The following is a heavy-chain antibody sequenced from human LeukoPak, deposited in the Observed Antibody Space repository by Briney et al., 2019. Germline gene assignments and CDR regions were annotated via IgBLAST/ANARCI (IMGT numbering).Heavy chain of an antibody. V-gene: IGHV1-2*02. Sequence: GASVKVSCKGSGYTFTGYYMHWVRQAPGQGLEWMGWINPNSGGTNYAQKFQGRVTMTRDTSISTAYIELSRLRCDDTAVYYCARAPPTYGSGSTHQDHWGQGTLVTVSS. D-gene: IGHD3-10*01. CDR1: GYTFTGYY. CDR3: ARAPPTYGSGSTHQDH. CDR2: INPNSGGT. J-gene: IGHJ4*02.